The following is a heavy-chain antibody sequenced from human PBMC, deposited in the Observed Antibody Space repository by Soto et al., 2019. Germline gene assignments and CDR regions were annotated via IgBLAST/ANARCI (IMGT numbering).Heavy chain of an antibody. Sequence: QVQLQESGPGLVKPSDTLSLTCAVSGYSISSSNWWGWIRQPPGKGLEWIGYIYYSGSTYYNPSLKSRVTMSVDTSTNQFSLKLSSVTAVDTAVYYCATNTLGYCSGGSCYSHYYYMDVWGKGTTVTVSS. CDR3: ATNTLGYCSGGSCYSHYYYMDV. D-gene: IGHD2-15*01. CDR1: GYSISSSNW. V-gene: IGHV4-28*01. J-gene: IGHJ6*03. CDR2: IYYSGST.